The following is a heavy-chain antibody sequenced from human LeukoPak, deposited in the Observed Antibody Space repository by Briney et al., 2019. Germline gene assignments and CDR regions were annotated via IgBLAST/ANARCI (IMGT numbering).Heavy chain of an antibody. CDR2: ISGSGGST. V-gene: IGHV3-23*01. CDR3: AKGYWNPGY. CDR1: GFTFSTYA. J-gene: IGHJ4*02. Sequence: GGSLRLSCAVSGFTFSTYAMTWDRQAPGKGLEWVSGISGSGGSTYYADSVKGRFTISRDNSKNTLYLQMNNLRAEDTALYYCAKGYWNPGYWGQGTLVTVSS. D-gene: IGHD1-1*01.